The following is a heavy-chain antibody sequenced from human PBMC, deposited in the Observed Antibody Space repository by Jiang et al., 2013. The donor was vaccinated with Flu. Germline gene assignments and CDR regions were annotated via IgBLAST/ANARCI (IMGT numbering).Heavy chain of an antibody. J-gene: IGHJ4*02. CDR2: ISYDRSDI. V-gene: IGHV3-30*03. CDR3: VREYETYSFDY. CDR1: GFTFSSYG. Sequence: VQPGRSLRLSCAASGFTFSSYGMHWVRQAPGKGLEWVSFISYDRSDIYYADSVKGRFTISRDNFKSTLFLQMNSLRAEDTAVYFCVREYETYSFDYWGQGTLVTVSS. D-gene: IGHD3-16*01.